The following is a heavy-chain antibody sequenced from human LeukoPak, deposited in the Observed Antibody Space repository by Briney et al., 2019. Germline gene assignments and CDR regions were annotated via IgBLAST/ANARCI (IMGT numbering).Heavy chain of an antibody. D-gene: IGHD2-8*01. CDR2: ISYDGSNK. Sequence: PGGSLRLSCAASGFTFSSYAMHWVRQAPGKGLEWVAVISYDGSNKYYADSVEGRFTISRDNSKNTLYLQMNSLRAEDTAVYYCARVGLPEDIVLMVYAIYYYYGMDVWGQGTTVTVSS. V-gene: IGHV3-30-3*01. CDR3: ARVGLPEDIVLMVYAIYYYYGMDV. J-gene: IGHJ6*02. CDR1: GFTFSSYA.